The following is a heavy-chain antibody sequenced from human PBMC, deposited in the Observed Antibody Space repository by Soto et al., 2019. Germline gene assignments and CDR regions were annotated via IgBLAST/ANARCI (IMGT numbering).Heavy chain of an antibody. CDR3: AKGNCSSTSCSLDY. Sequence: GESLKISCAASGFTFSTYAMSWVRQAPGKGLEWVSTLSGSGGSTYYVDSVKGRFTISRDNSKNMLYLQMNSLRAEDTAVYYCAKGNCSSTSCSLDYWGQGNLVTVSS. J-gene: IGHJ4*02. V-gene: IGHV3-23*01. CDR1: GFTFSTYA. D-gene: IGHD2-2*01. CDR2: LSGSGGST.